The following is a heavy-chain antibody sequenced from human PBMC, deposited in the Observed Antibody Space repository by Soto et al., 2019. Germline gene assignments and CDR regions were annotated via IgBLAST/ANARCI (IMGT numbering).Heavy chain of an antibody. D-gene: IGHD6-13*01. CDR2: IWYDGSNK. V-gene: IGHV3-33*01. J-gene: IGHJ6*02. Sequence: GGSLRLSCAASGFTFSSYGMHWVRQAPGKGLEWVAVIWYDGSNKYYADSVKGRFTISRDNSKNTLYLQMNSLRAEDTAVYYCAREPYSSSWYGYYYYGMDVWGQGTTVTVSS. CDR3: AREPYSSSWYGYYYYGMDV. CDR1: GFTFSSYG.